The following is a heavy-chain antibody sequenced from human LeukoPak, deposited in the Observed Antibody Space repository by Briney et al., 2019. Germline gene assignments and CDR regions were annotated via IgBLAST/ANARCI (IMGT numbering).Heavy chain of an antibody. D-gene: IGHD2-2*01. CDR1: GGSFSGYY. J-gene: IGHJ6*03. CDR2: INHSGST. Sequence: SETLSLTCAVYGGSFSGYYWSWIRQPPGKGLEWIGEINHSGSTNYNPSLKSRVTISVDTSKNQFSLKLSSVTAADTAVYYCARPKKRYCSSTSCSRYYYYIDVWGKGTTVTISS. V-gene: IGHV4-34*01. CDR3: ARPKKRYCSSTSCSRYYYYIDV.